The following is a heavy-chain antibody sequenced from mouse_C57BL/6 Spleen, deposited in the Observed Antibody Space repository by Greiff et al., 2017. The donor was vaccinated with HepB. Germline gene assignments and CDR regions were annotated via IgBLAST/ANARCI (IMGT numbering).Heavy chain of an antibody. J-gene: IGHJ3*01. Sequence: VQLQQSGPELVKPGASVKISCKASGYAFSSSWMNWVKQRPGKGLEWIGRIYPGDGDTNYNGKFKGKATLTADKSSSTAYMQLSSRTSEDSAVYFCARSRGAYWGQVTLVTVSA. V-gene: IGHV1-82*01. CDR2: IYPGDGDT. CDR1: GYAFSSSW. CDR3: ARSRGAY.